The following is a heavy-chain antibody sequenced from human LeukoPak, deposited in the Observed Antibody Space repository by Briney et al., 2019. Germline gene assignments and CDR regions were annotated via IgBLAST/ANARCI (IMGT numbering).Heavy chain of an antibody. D-gene: IGHD4-23*01. Sequence: PGGSLRLSCAASGFTFSSYSMNWVRQAPGKGLEWVSYISTSSSSIYYADSVRGRFAISRDNAKNSLFLQVNSLRGEDTAVYYCARASGGTSDWYFDPWGRAPLVTVS. J-gene: IGHJ2*01. CDR2: ISTSSSSI. CDR3: ARASGGTSDWYFDP. V-gene: IGHV3-48*01. CDR1: GFTFSSYS.